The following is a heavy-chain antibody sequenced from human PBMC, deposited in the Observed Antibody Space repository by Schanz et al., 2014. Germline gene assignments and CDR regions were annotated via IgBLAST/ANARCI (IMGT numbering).Heavy chain of an antibody. CDR2: IDGKSTTV. V-gene: IGHV3-48*01. CDR1: GFTFSSYG. CDR3: ASPSGYSDYGTYFDF. D-gene: IGHD5-12*01. Sequence: VQLVESGGGVVQPGRSLRPSCAASGFTFSSYGMHWVRQAPGKGLEWLSYIDGKSTTVYYADSVKGRFTISRDNSKNTLYLQMNSLRAEDTAVYYCASPSGYSDYGTYFDFWGQGTLVTVSS. J-gene: IGHJ4*02.